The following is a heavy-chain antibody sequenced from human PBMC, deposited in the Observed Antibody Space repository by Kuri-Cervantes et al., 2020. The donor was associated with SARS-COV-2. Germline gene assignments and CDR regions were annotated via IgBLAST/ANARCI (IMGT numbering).Heavy chain of an antibody. D-gene: IGHD6-13*01. CDR2: INSDGSST. V-gene: IGHV3-74*01. Sequence: GGSLRLSCAASGFTFSSYWVHWVRQAPGKGLVWVSRINSDGSSTSYADSVKGRFTISRDNSKNTLYLQMNSLRAEDTAVYYCARDPGSVWGPAAQYYFDYWGQGTLVTVSS. CDR1: GFTFSSYW. J-gene: IGHJ4*02. CDR3: ARDPGSVWGPAAQYYFDY.